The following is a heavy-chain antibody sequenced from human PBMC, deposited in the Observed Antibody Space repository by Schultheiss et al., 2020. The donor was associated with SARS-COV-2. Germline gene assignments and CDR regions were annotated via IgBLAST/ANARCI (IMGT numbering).Heavy chain of an antibody. CDR1: GYSFTSYW. J-gene: IGHJ6*02. D-gene: IGHD2-8*01. V-gene: IGHV5-51*01. CDR3: ARISSCTNGVCTFYYDMDV. CDR2: IYPDDSDT. Sequence: GGSLRLSCKGSGYSFTSYWIGWVRQMPGKGLEWMGIIYPDDSDTRYSPSFQGQVTISADESINTAYLQWTSLKASDTAIYYCARISSCTNGVCTFYYDMDVWGQGTTVTVSS.